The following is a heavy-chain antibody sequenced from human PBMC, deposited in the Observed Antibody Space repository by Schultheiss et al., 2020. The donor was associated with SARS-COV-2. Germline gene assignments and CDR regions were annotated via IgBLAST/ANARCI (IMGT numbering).Heavy chain of an antibody. Sequence: ASVKVSCKASGYTFTSYAMHWVRQAPGQRLEWMGWISAYNGNTNYAQKLQGRVTMTTDTSTSTAYMELRSLRSDDTAVYYCAAPTGSYTAFDIWGQGTMVTVSS. CDR2: ISAYNGNT. D-gene: IGHD3-10*01. V-gene: IGHV1-18*01. CDR1: GYTFTSYA. CDR3: AAPTGSYTAFDI. J-gene: IGHJ3*02.